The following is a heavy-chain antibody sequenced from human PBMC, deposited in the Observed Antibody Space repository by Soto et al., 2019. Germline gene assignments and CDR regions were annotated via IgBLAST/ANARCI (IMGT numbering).Heavy chain of an antibody. D-gene: IGHD2-8*02. V-gene: IGHV3-13*01. J-gene: IGHJ6*02. Sequence: GGSLRLSCAASGFTFSSYDMHWVRQATGKGLEWVSATGTAGDTYYPGSVKGRFTISRENAKNSLYLQMNSLRAEDTAVYYCARGVRVGIDYYYYGMDVWGQGTTVTVSS. CDR3: ARGVRVGIDYYYYGMDV. CDR2: TGTAGDT. CDR1: GFTFSSYD.